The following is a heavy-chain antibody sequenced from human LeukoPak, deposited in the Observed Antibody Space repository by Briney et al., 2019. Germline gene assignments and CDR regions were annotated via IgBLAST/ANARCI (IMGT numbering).Heavy chain of an antibody. D-gene: IGHD4-17*01. CDR2: IWYDGSNK. V-gene: IGHV3-33*06. J-gene: IGHJ3*02. CDR1: GFTFSSYG. CDR3: AKDYGDYVGNAFDI. Sequence: PGGSLRLSCAASGFTFSSYGMHWVRQAPGKGLEWVAVIWYDGSNKYYADSVKGRFTISRDNSKNALYLQMNSLRAEDTAVYYCAKDYGDYVGNAFDIWGQGTMVTVSS.